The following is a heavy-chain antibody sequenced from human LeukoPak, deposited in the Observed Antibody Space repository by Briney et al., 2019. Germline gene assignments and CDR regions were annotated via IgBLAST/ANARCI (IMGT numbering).Heavy chain of an antibody. Sequence: SETLSLTCTVSGGSISRSSFYWSWIRQPAGKGLEWIGRIYTSGNTNYNPSLQSRASISIDTSKNQFSLKLSSATAADTAVYYCARARIYCSSTSCYPPYYMDVWGKGTTVTVSS. J-gene: IGHJ6*03. CDR1: GGSISRSSFY. D-gene: IGHD2-2*01. CDR2: IYTSGNT. CDR3: ARARIYCSSTSCYPPYYMDV. V-gene: IGHV4-61*02.